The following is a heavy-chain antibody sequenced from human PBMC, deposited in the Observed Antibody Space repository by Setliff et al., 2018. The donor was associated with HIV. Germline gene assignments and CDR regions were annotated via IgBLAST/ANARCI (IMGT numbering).Heavy chain of an antibody. Sequence: SETLSLTCSVCGGSIGSHYWSWIRQPPGKGLEWIGYIYNSGNYNPSLKSRVIMAVDTSKNEFSLKLSSFTAADTAVYYCARVFPHPYGNSWFDTWGQGILVTVSS. CDR3: ARVFPHPYGNSWFDT. CDR1: GGSIGSHY. J-gene: IGHJ5*02. D-gene: IGHD3-16*01. CDR2: IYNSG. V-gene: IGHV4-59*11.